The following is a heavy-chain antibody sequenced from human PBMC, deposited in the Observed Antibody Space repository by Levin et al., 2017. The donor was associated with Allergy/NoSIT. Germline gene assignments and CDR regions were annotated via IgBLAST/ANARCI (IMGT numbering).Heavy chain of an antibody. V-gene: IGHV3-23*01. Sequence: GGSLRLSCAASGFTFSSYAMSWVRQAPGKGLEWVSAISGSGGSTYYADSVKGRFTISRDNSKNTLYLQMNSLRAEDTAVYYCAKELSPGRYSSGWYDLPGYWGQGTLVTVSS. CDR2: ISGSGGST. CDR1: GFTFSSYA. J-gene: IGHJ4*02. CDR3: AKELSPGRYSSGWYDLPGY. D-gene: IGHD6-19*01.